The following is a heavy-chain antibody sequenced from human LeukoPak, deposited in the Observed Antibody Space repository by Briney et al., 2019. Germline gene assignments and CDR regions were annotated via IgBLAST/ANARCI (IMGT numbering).Heavy chain of an antibody. CDR2: IKQDETEK. V-gene: IGHV3-7*03. CDR3: ATTRFFDF. J-gene: IGHJ4*02. Sequence: GGSLRLSCTASGFTFSNFWMGWVRQAPGKGLEWVANIKQDETEKFYLGSVKGRFTISRDNAKNSLYLQKNSLRVEDTALYYCATTRFFDFWGQGTLVTVSS. D-gene: IGHD1-14*01. CDR1: GFTFSNFW.